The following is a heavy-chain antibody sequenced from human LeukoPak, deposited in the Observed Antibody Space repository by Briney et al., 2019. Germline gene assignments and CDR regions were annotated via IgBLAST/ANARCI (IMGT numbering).Heavy chain of an antibody. J-gene: IGHJ1*01. V-gene: IGHV3-23*01. CDR1: GFTYSSYA. CDR3: AKDLSPDFGYCSSTSCPQLGYFQH. D-gene: IGHD2-2*01. Sequence: PGRSLRLSCAASGFTYSSYAMSWVRQAPGKGLEWVSAISGSGGSTYYADSVKGRFTISRDNSKNTLYLQMNSLRAEDTAVYYCAKDLSPDFGYCSSTSCPQLGYFQHWGQGTLVTVSS. CDR2: ISGSGGST.